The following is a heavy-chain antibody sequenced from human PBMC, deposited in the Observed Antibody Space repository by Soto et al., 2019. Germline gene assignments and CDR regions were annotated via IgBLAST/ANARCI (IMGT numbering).Heavy chain of an antibody. V-gene: IGHV4-39*01. CDR1: GGSISSSSYY. D-gene: IGHD2-2*01. CDR3: ARHVDYCSSTSCYLTYFDY. CDR2: IYYSGST. Sequence: PSETLSLTCTVSGGSISSSSYYWGWIRQPPGKGLEWIGSIYYSGSTYYNPSLKSRVTISVDTSKNQFSLKLSSVTAADTAVYYCARHVDYCSSTSCYLTYFDYWGQGTLVTVSS. J-gene: IGHJ4*02.